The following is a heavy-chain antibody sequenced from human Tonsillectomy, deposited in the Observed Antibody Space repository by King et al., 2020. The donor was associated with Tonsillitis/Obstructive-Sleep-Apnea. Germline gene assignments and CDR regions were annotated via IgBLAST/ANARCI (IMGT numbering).Heavy chain of an antibody. CDR3: AKGTYDTSGPFDY. CDR2: VIRSGGST. J-gene: IGHJ4*02. Sequence: VQLVESGGGLIQPGGSLRLSCAASGFTFSSYAMSWGRQAPGKGLEWVSAVIRSGGSTYYADSVKGRFTISRDNSKNTLYLQMNSLRAEDTAVYYCAKGTYDTSGPFDYWGQGTLVTVSS. V-gene: IGHV3-23*04. CDR1: GFTFSSYA. D-gene: IGHD3-22*01.